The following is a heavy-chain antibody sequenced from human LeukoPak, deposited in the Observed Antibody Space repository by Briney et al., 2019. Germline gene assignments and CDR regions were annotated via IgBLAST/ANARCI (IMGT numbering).Heavy chain of an antibody. V-gene: IGHV3-21*01. D-gene: IGHD6-13*01. J-gene: IGHJ5*02. Sequence: PGGSLRLSCAASGFTFSSYSMNWVRQAPGKGLEWVSSISSSSSYIYYADSVKGRFTISRDNAKNSLYLQMNSLRAEDTAVYYCARAIAAAGIGFDPWGQGTLVTVSS. CDR3: ARAIAAAGIGFDP. CDR2: ISSSSSYI. CDR1: GFTFSSYS.